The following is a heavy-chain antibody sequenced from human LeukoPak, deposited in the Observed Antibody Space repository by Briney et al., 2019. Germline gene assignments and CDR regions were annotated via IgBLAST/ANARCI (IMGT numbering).Heavy chain of an antibody. Sequence: GGSLRLSCVASGFVFSSYTMNWVRQAPGKGLEWASSINVGGNFIKSADSVQGRFTISRDNAKNSLYLQMTSLRVEDTAIYYCLRSAGGNLWGQGTRVTVSP. V-gene: IGHV3-21*01. CDR1: GFVFSSYT. CDR3: LRSAGGNL. D-gene: IGHD4-23*01. J-gene: IGHJ4*02. CDR2: INVGGNFI.